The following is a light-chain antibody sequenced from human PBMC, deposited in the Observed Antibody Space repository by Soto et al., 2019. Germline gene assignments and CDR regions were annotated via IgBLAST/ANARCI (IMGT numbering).Light chain of an antibody. V-gene: IGKV1-5*01. Sequence: DIQMTQSPSTLSATVRARVTITCRASQSISTWLAWYQKTPGKAPKLLMYDASSLEVGVPSRFSGMLSWTECTRTISSLKHDDLATYYGKHYNSYSEAFCPGTKVYIK. J-gene: IGKJ1*01. CDR3: KHYNSYSEA. CDR2: DAS. CDR1: QSISTW.